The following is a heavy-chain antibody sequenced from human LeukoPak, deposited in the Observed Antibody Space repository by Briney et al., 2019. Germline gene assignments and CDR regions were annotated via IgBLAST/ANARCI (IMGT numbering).Heavy chain of an antibody. CDR2: ISYDGSNK. CDR1: GFMFSNYG. CDR3: AKDLRRRYYFGSGSRGGTFDI. D-gene: IGHD3-10*01. V-gene: IGHV3-30*18. Sequence: GGSLRLSCAASGFMFSNYGMQWVRQAPGKGLEWVAVISYDGSNKYYAASVKGRFTISRDNSKNTLYLQMNSLRAEDTAVYYCAKDLRRRYYFGSGSRGGTFDIWGQGTMVTVSS. J-gene: IGHJ3*02.